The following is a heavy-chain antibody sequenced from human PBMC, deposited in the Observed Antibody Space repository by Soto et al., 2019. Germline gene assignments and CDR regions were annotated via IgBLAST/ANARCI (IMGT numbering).Heavy chain of an antibody. CDR1: GFTFSSYA. Sequence: PGGSLRLSCAASGFTFSSYAMHWARQAPGKGLEWVAVISYDGSNRYYADSVKGRFTISRDNPKNTLYLQMNSLRTEDTALYYCARENYGDHYFDYWGQGIPVTVSS. V-gene: IGHV3-30-3*01. CDR2: ISYDGSNR. CDR3: ARENYGDHYFDY. D-gene: IGHD4-17*01. J-gene: IGHJ4*02.